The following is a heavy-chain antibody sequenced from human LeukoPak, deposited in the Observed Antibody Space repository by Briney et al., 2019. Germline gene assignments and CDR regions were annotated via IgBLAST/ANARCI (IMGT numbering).Heavy chain of an antibody. J-gene: IGHJ4*02. CDR3: ARGVRGVAGTFDY. D-gene: IGHD6-19*01. CDR1: GGTFSSYA. V-gene: IGHV1-69*01. Sequence: SVKVSCKASGGTFSSYAISWVRQAPGQGLEWKGGIIPIFGTANYAQKFQGRVTITADESTSTAYMELSSLRSEDTAVYYCARGVRGVAGTFDYWGQGTLVTVSS. CDR2: IIPIFGTA.